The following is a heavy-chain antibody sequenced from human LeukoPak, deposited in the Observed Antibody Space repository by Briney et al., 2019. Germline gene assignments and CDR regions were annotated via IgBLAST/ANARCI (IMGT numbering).Heavy chain of an antibody. D-gene: IGHD6-13*01. V-gene: IGHV3-48*04. CDR2: ISSSSFKI. J-gene: IGHJ6*03. Sequence: GGSLRLSCAASEFTFARYAMNWVRQAPGKGLEWVSYISSSSFKIGYADSVKGRFTISRDNSKNSLYLQMDSLRVEDTAVYYCVRDPSYGSSWYYYMDVWGKGTTVTVSS. CDR3: VRDPSYGSSWYYYMDV. CDR1: EFTFARYA.